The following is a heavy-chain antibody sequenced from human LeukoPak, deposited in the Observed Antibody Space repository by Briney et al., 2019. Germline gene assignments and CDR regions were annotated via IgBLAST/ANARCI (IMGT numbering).Heavy chain of an antibody. D-gene: IGHD2-21*01. Sequence: GGSLRLSCAASGFTVSSNYMSWVRQAPGKGLEWVSVIYSGGSTYYADSVKGRFTTPRDISKNTLYLQMNSLGAEDTAVYYCASVNGDGAEYFQHWGQGTLVTVSS. CDR1: GFTVSSNY. CDR2: IYSGGST. J-gene: IGHJ1*01. V-gene: IGHV3-53*01. CDR3: ASVNGDGAEYFQH.